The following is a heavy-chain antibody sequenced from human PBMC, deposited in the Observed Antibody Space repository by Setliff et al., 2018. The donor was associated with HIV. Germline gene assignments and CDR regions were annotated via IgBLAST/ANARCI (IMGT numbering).Heavy chain of an antibody. Sequence: SETLSLTCAVYGGSFSGYYWTWTRQFPGKGLVWIGEINHSGSTNYSPSLKNRVTMSVDTSKNQFYLKLSSVTAADTAVYHCAGGRETRSWSYSSVYFDYWAQVTLVTVSS. J-gene: IGHJ4*02. CDR2: INHSGST. CDR3: AGGRETRSWSYSSVYFDY. D-gene: IGHD1-26*01. CDR1: GGSFSGYY. V-gene: IGHV4-34*01.